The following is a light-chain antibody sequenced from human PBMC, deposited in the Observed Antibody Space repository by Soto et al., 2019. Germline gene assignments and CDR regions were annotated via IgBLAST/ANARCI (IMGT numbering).Light chain of an antibody. V-gene: IGKV1-5*01. CDR1: QSISSW. J-gene: IGKJ1*01. Sequence: DIQMTQSPATLSASVGDRVTITCRASQSISSWLAWYQQKAGKVPKLLIDDASSLESGVPSRFSGSGSGTEFTLTISSLQPDDFATYYCQQYNTYPWTFGQGTKVEIK. CDR3: QQYNTYPWT. CDR2: DAS.